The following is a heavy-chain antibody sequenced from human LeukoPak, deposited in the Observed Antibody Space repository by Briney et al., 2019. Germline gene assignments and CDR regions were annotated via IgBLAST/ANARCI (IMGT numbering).Heavy chain of an antibody. CDR1: GYSFTCYL. CDR2: IYPGDSDT. Sequence: GESLKISCQGAGYSFTCYLIGRIRQMPGKGLEWMGIIYPGDSDTRYSPSFQGQVTISADKSISTAYLQRSSLKASDTAMYYCARLTLVELSILDYGGQGTLVTVSS. J-gene: IGHJ4*02. D-gene: IGHD3-16*02. V-gene: IGHV5-51*01. CDR3: ARLTLVELSILDY.